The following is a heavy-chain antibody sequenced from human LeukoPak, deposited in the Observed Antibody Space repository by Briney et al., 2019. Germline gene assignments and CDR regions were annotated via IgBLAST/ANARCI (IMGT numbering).Heavy chain of an antibody. CDR3: ARVRVGAIFDY. J-gene: IGHJ4*02. Sequence: SGTLSLTCAVSGGSISSSNWWSWVRQPPGKGLEWIGEINHSGSTNYNPSLKSRVTTSVDTSKNQFSLKLSSVTAADTAVYYCARVRVGAIFDYWGQGTLVTVSS. D-gene: IGHD1-26*01. V-gene: IGHV4-4*02. CDR2: INHSGST. CDR1: GGSISSSNW.